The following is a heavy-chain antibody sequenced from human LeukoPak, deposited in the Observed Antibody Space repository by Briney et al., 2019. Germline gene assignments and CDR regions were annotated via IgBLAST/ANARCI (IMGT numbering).Heavy chain of an antibody. J-gene: IGHJ5*02. CDR1: GDSISNYY. CDR2: ISYSGST. CDR3: ARRVLMSSTGVPDTWLDP. Sequence: PSETLSLTCTVSGDSISNYYWNGIRQPPGKGLEWIGYISYSGSTNSNPSLKSRVTMSVDTSKNQFSLNLSSLTAADTAVYYCARRVLMSSTGVPDTWLDPWGQGTLVTVSS. V-gene: IGHV4-59*12. D-gene: IGHD2-8*01.